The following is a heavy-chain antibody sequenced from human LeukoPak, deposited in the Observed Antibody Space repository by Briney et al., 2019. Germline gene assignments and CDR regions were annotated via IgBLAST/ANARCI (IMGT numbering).Heavy chain of an antibody. CDR1: GFTFSSYW. D-gene: IGHD1-7*01. J-gene: IGHJ4*02. CDR2: VNNDGSST. CDR3: ARGGWGTALDY. Sequence: GGSLRLSCAASGFTFSSYWMHWVRQAPGKGLVWVSRVNNDGSSTIYADSVKGRFTISRDNAKNTLYLQMNSLSAEDTAVYYCARGGWGTALDYWGQGTLVTVSS. V-gene: IGHV3-74*01.